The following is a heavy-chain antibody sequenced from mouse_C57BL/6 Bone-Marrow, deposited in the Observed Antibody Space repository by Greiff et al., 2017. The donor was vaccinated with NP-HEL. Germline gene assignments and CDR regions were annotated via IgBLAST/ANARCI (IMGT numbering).Heavy chain of an antibody. V-gene: IGHV7-1*01. D-gene: IGHD1-1*01. CDR3: ARDGDYYGSDWFAY. CDR2: SRNKANDYTT. Sequence: EVQLMESGGGLVQSGRSLRLSCATSGFTFSDFYMEWVRQAPGKGLEWIAASRNKANDYTTEYSASVKGRFIVSRDTSQSILYLQMNALRAEDTAIYYCARDGDYYGSDWFAYWGQGTLVTVSA. J-gene: IGHJ3*01. CDR1: GFTFSDFY.